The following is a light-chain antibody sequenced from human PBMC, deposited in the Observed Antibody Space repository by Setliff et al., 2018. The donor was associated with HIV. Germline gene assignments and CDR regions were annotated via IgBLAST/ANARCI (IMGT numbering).Light chain of an antibody. CDR2: TNY. Sequence: QSALTHPPSASGTPGQRVTISFSVTNSNIGSNAVNWYQQLPGTAPKLLIYTNYQRPSGVPDRFSGSKSGTSASLAISGLQSEDEADYYCAAWDASLIRYVFGTGTKGTV. CDR1: NSNIGSNA. J-gene: IGLJ1*01. CDR3: AAWDASLIRYV. V-gene: IGLV1-44*01.